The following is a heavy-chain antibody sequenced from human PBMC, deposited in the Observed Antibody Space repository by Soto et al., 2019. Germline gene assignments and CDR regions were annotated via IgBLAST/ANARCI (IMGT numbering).Heavy chain of an antibody. CDR1: GFTFSSYA. D-gene: IGHD4-17*01. CDR2: ISGSGDST. J-gene: IGHJ4*02. CDR3: ARDWGSDYGGLLDS. Sequence: PGGSLRLSCAASGFTFSSYAMTWVRQAPGKGLEWVSGISGSGDSTYYADSVKGRFTISRDDFKNRLFLQMDSLRAEDTALYYCARDWGSDYGGLLDSWGRGTLVTVSS. V-gene: IGHV3-23*01.